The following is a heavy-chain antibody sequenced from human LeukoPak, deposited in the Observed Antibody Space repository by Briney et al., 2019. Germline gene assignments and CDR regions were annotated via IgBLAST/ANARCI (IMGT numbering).Heavy chain of an antibody. Sequence: GGSLRLSCAASGFTFSSYWMSWVRQAPGKGLEWVATIKQDGSEKDFVDSVKGRFTISRDSAKNSLYLQMNSLRAEDTALYYCARVGYYYHYWGQGTLVTVSS. V-gene: IGHV3-7*01. CDR3: ARVGYYYHY. D-gene: IGHD3-22*01. CDR1: GFTFSSYW. J-gene: IGHJ4*02. CDR2: IKQDGSEK.